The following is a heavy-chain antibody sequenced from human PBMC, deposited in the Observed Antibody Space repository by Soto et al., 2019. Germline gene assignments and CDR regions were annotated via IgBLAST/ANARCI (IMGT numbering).Heavy chain of an antibody. J-gene: IGHJ4*02. CDR3: AYPVPRGSFWEAFNY. Sequence: QITLKESGPTLVKPTQTLTLTCTVSGSSLMTNGVGVGWFRQPPGKALEWLALIYRDDDRRYRPSLKSRVTITNDNTKNQVVPTLTNMDPMDTGTYYCAYPVPRGSFWEAFNYWGQGSLVTISS. CDR1: GSSLMTNGVG. CDR2: IYRDDDR. D-gene: IGHD3-10*01. V-gene: IGHV2-5*02.